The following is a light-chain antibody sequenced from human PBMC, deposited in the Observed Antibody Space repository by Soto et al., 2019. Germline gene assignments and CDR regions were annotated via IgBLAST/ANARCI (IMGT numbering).Light chain of an antibody. V-gene: IGKV1-33*01. J-gene: IGKJ4*01. CDR2: DAS. Sequence: DIQMTQSPSSLSASVGDRVTITCQASQDISNYLNWYQQKPGKAPKLLIYDASNLETGVPSRISGSGSGTDFTFTISSLQPEDIATYYCQQYDNLLWGTFGGGTKVEIK. CDR1: QDISNY. CDR3: QQYDNLLWGT.